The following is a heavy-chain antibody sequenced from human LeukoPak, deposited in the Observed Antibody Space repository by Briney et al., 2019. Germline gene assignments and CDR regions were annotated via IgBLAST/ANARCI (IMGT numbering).Heavy chain of an antibody. CDR2: IYYSGST. D-gene: IGHD2-2*01. J-gene: IGHJ4*02. Sequence: PSETLSLTCTVSGGSISSGGYYWSWIRQHPGKGLEWIGYIYYSGSTYYNPSLKSRVTISVDTSKNQFSLKLSSVTAADTAVYYCASGDCSSTSCQFDYWGQGTLVTVSS. CDR1: GGSISSGGYY. CDR3: ASGDCSSTSCQFDY. V-gene: IGHV4-31*03.